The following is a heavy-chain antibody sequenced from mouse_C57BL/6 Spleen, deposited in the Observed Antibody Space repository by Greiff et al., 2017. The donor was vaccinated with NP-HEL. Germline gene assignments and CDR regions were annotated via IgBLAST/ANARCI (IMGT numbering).Heavy chain of an antibody. CDR2: IDPSDSYT. Sequence: QVQLQQPGAELVKPGASVKLSCKASGYTFTSYWMQWVKQRPGQGLEWIGEIDPSDSYTNYNQKFKGKATLTVDTSSSTAYMQLSSLTSEDSAVYYCATRGLDYAMDYWGQGTSVTVSS. CDR3: ATRGLDYAMDY. V-gene: IGHV1-50*01. CDR1: GYTFTSYW. J-gene: IGHJ4*01.